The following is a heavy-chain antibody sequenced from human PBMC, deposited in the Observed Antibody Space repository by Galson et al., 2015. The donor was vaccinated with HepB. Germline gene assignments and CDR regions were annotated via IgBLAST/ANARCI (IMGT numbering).Heavy chain of an antibody. CDR2: IRYDGSNK. Sequence: SLRLSCAASGFTFSSSGMHWVRQAPGKGLEWVAFIRYDGSNKYYADSVKGRFTISRDNSKNTLYLQMNSLRAEDTAVYYCANPIRQSGRIAAAGRGAFDIWGQGTMVTVSS. D-gene: IGHD6-13*01. J-gene: IGHJ3*02. CDR1: GFTFSSSG. V-gene: IGHV3-30*02. CDR3: ANPIRQSGRIAAAGRGAFDI.